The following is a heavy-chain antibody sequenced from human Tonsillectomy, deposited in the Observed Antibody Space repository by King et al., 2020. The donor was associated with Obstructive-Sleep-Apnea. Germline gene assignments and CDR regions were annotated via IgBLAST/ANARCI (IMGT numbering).Heavy chain of an antibody. CDR3: AREKGYSSSRFYFGLDV. CDR2: ISYDGSNK. D-gene: IGHD6-6*01. CDR1: GFTFSSYA. J-gene: IGHJ6*02. V-gene: IGHV3-30*04. Sequence: QVQLVESGGGVVQPGRSLRLSCAASGFTFSSYAMHWVRQAPGKGLEWGAVISYDGSNKYYADSMKGRVTISRDNSNNTLYLQMNSLRAEDTAVYYCAREKGYSSSRFYFGLDVWGQGTTVTVSS.